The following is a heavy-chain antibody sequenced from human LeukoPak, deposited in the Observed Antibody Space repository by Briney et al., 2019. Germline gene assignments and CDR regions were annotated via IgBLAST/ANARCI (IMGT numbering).Heavy chain of an antibody. CDR3: AREGILRSYDILTGYDY. CDR2: FSGSGGST. Sequence: PGGSLRLSCVASGFTFSSYAMSWVRQAPGKGLEWVSAFSGSGGSTYYADSVKGRFTISRDNAKNSLYLQMNSLRAEDTAVYYCAREGILRSYDILTGYDYWGQGTLVTVSS. V-gene: IGHV3-23*01. J-gene: IGHJ4*02. CDR1: GFTFSSYA. D-gene: IGHD3-9*01.